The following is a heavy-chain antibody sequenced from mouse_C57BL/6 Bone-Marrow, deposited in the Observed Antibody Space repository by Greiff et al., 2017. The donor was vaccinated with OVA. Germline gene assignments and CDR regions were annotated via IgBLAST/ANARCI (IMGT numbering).Heavy chain of an antibody. Sequence: QVQLQQSGAELVRPGTSVKMSCKASGYTFTNYWIGWAKQRPGHGLEWIGDIYPGGGYTNYNEKFKGKATLTADKSSSTAYMQLSSLTSEDSAIYYCARGDNCYAMDYGGQGTSVTVSS. CDR3: ARGDNCYAMDY. CDR2: IYPGGGYT. J-gene: IGHJ4*01. V-gene: IGHV1-63*01. CDR1: GYTFTNYW. D-gene: IGHD3-3*01.